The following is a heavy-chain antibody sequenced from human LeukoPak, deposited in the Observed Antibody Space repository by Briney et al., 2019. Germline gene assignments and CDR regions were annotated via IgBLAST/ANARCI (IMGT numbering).Heavy chain of an antibody. J-gene: IGHJ4*02. CDR2: IYYSGST. D-gene: IGHD4-17*01. V-gene: IGHV4-39*07. Sequence: SGTLSLTCAVSGGSISSSNYWGWIRQPPGKGLEWIGSIYYSGSTSYNPSLKSRVTISVDTSKNQFSLKLSSVTAADTAVYFCAGDYGDYYFDYWGQGTLVTVSS. CDR1: GGSISSSNY. CDR3: AGDYGDYYFDY.